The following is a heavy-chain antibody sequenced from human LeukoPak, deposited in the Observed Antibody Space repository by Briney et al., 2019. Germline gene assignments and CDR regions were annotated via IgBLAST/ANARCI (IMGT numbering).Heavy chain of an antibody. CDR1: GDSVSSNSAA. D-gene: IGHD1-26*01. CDR2: TYYRSKWYN. J-gene: IGHJ4*02. Sequence: SQTLSLTCAISGDSVSSNSAAWNWIRQSPSRGLEWLGRTYYRSKWYNDYAVSVKSRITINPDTSKNQFSLQLNSVTPEDTAVYYCPRDSLSIVGARFGFDYWGQGTLVTVSS. CDR3: PRDSLSIVGARFGFDY. V-gene: IGHV6-1*01.